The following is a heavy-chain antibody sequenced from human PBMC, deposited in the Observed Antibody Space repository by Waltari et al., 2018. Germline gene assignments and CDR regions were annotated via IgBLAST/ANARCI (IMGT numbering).Heavy chain of an antibody. V-gene: IGHV4-59*01. CDR1: GCSINNYF. CDR3: ARVGGTYGNSFDL. J-gene: IGHJ3*01. CDR2: IYHSGNT. Sequence: QVQVQESGPGLVKPSESLSLTCTVSGCSINNYFWSWIRQPPGRALECVAYIYHSGNTNCNPSLNSRVTISEDTSENQFSLKLNSVTAADTAVYYCARVGGTYGNSFDLWGEGIMVTVSS. D-gene: IGHD1-26*01.